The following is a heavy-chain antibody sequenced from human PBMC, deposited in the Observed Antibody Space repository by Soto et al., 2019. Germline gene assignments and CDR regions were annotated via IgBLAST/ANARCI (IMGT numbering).Heavy chain of an antibody. CDR2: IIPIFGTA. CDR1: GGTFSSYA. J-gene: IGHJ6*02. V-gene: IGHV1-69*12. D-gene: IGHD7-27*01. CDR3: ASQLTGDYYYYGMDV. Sequence: QVQLVQSGAEVKKPGSSVKVSCKASGGTFSSYAISWVRQAPGQGLEWMGGIIPIFGTADYAQKFQGRVTITADEPTSTAYMELSSLRSEDTTVYYCASQLTGDYYYYGMDVWGQGTTVTVSS.